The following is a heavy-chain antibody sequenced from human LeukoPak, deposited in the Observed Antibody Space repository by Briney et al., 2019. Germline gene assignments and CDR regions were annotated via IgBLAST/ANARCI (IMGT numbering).Heavy chain of an antibody. CDR2: TYENDEK. Sequence: ESGPTLVNPTQTLTLTCSFFGLSFRSGGVGVGWIRQTPGGALEWLGVTYENDEKLYRSSLQNRLSITKDTSKSQVVLTMANMDPVDTATYYCAHRQRGVASDIWGQGTMVTVSS. J-gene: IGHJ3*02. V-gene: IGHV2-5*01. D-gene: IGHD2-15*01. CDR3: AHRQRGVASDI. CDR1: GLSFRSGGVG.